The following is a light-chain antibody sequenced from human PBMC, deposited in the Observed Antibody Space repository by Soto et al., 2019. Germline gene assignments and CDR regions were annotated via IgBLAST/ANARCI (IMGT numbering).Light chain of an antibody. CDR3: HQRKSWPRT. CDR2: AAS. J-gene: IGKJ1*01. V-gene: IGKV1-27*01. CDR1: LPISNY. Sequence: DIQMTQSPSTLSGSVGDRVTITCRASLPISNYLAWYQQKPGKIPNLLIYAASTLQAGVPSRFSGSGSGTDFTLTISRLEPEDFAVYYCHQRKSWPRTFGQGTKVDIK.